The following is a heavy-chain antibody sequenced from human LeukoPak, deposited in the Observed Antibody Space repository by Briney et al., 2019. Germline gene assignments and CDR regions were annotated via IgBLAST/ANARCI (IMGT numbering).Heavy chain of an antibody. D-gene: IGHD2-15*01. CDR3: ATGRGGSDY. V-gene: IGHV4-34*01. Sequence: PSETLSLTCAVYGGSFSGYYWSWIRQPPGKGLEWIGEINHSGSTNYNPSLKSRVTISVDTSKNQFSLKLSSVTAADTAVYYCATGRGGSDYWGQGTLVTVSS. CDR2: INHSGST. CDR1: GGSFSGYY. J-gene: IGHJ4*02.